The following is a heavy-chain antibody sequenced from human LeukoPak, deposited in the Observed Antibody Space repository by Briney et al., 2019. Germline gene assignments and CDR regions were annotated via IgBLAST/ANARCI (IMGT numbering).Heavy chain of an antibody. CDR2: ISYDGSNK. V-gene: IGHV3-30-3*01. CDR3: AREMAMGG. Sequence: PGGSLRLSCAASGFTFSSYAMHWVRQAPGKGLEWVAVISYDGSNKYYADSVKGRFTISRDNFKNTLYLQMNSLRAEDTAVYYCAREMAMGGWGQGTLVTVSS. J-gene: IGHJ4*02. D-gene: IGHD3-16*01. CDR1: GFTFSSYA.